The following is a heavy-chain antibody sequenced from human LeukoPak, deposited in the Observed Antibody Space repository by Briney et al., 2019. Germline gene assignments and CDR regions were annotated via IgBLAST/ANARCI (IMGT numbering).Heavy chain of an antibody. Sequence: GASVKVSCKTSGYTFTAYYMHWVRQAPGQGLEWMGWINPNSGGTNYVQKFQGRVTMTRDTSISTAYMELSRLRSDDTAVYYCARDATRAIAVAGIDYWGQGTLVTVSS. V-gene: IGHV1-2*02. CDR2: INPNSGGT. CDR1: GYTFTAYY. D-gene: IGHD6-19*01. J-gene: IGHJ4*02. CDR3: ARDATRAIAVAGIDY.